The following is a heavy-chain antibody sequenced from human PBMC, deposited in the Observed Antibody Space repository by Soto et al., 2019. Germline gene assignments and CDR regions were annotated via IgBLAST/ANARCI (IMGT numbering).Heavy chain of an antibody. J-gene: IGHJ5*02. CDR3: AKNQGVELVPLATVDWFDP. CDR2: ISGSGFKK. D-gene: IGHD1-26*01. V-gene: IGHV3-23*01. CDR1: GFIFENFG. Sequence: GGSLRLSCAASGFIFENFGMSWVRQAPGKGLEWISSISGSGFKKYYADSVKGRFTISRDNSKSTVYLELNNLSAEDTAVYHCAKNQGVELVPLATVDWFDPWGQGSVVTVS.